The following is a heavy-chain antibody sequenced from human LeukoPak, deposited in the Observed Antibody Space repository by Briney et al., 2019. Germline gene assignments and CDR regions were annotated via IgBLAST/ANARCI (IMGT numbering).Heavy chain of an antibody. V-gene: IGHV4-59*01. Sequence: PGGSLSLSCAASGFTFSNAWMSWVRQTPGKGLEWIGYIYYSGSTNYNPSLKSRVTISGDTSKNQFSLKLSSVTAADTAVYYCARAPGRRWVQLDYRGQGTLVTVSS. D-gene: IGHD5-24*01. CDR3: ARAPGRRWVQLDY. J-gene: IGHJ4*02. CDR1: GFTFSNAW. CDR2: IYYSGST.